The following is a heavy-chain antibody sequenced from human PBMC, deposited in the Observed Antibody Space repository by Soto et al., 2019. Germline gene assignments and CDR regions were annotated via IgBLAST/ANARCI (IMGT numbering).Heavy chain of an antibody. D-gene: IGHD3-10*01. CDR1: GFTLSSYA. Sequence: DVQLLEFGGNLVQPGGSLTLSCSASGFTLSSYAMSWVRQAPGKGLEWVSSISAGGDMTYNSDSVKGRFTISRDNANNAVFLQMHNLRIEDTALYYCARGDRGGSGSPASYYYSGWDVWGQGATVTVS. CDR3: ARGDRGGSGSPASYYYSGWDV. V-gene: IGHV3-23*01. J-gene: IGHJ6*02. CDR2: ISAGGDMT.